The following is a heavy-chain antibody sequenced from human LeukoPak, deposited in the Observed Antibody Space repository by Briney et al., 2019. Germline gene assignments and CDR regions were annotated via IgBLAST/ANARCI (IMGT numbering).Heavy chain of an antibody. V-gene: IGHV3-74*01. D-gene: IGHD6-13*01. CDR2: ISSDGSTT. Sequence: GGSLRLSCAASGFTFSDYLMHWVRQAPGKGLVWVSRISSDGSTTNYADSVKGRFTISRDNAKNTLYLQMNSLRAEDTAVYYCARDMGIYACDIWGQGTMVTVSS. J-gene: IGHJ3*02. CDR3: ARDMGIYACDI. CDR1: GFTFSDYL.